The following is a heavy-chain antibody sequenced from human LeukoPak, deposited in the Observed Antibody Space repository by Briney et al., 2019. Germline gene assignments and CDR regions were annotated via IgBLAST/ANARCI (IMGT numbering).Heavy chain of an antibody. J-gene: IGHJ4*02. Sequence: GGSLRLSCAASGFTFSSYAMSWVRQAPGKGLEWVSAISGSGGSTYYADSVKGRFTISRDNSKNTLYLQMNGLRAEDTAVYYCAKDKEMATIPLFFDYWGQGTLVTVSS. CDR2: ISGSGGST. V-gene: IGHV3-23*01. CDR3: AKDKEMATIPLFFDY. D-gene: IGHD5-24*01. CDR1: GFTFSSYA.